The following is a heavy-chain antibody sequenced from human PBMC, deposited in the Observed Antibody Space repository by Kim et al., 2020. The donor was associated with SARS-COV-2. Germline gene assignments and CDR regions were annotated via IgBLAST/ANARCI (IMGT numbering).Heavy chain of an antibody. CDR3: AKDLVCSGGSCYSMIYYGMDV. CDR2: ISYDGSNK. CDR1: GFTFSSYG. D-gene: IGHD2-15*01. J-gene: IGHJ6*02. Sequence: GGSLRLSCAASGFTFSSYGMHWVRQAPGKGLEWVAVISYDGSNKYYADSVKGRFTISRDNSKNTLYLQMNSLRAEDTAVYYCAKDLVCSGGSCYSMIYYGMDVWGQGTTVTVSS. V-gene: IGHV3-30*18.